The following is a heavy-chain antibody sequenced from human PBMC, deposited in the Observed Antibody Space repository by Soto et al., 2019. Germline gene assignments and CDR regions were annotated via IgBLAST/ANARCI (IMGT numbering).Heavy chain of an antibody. V-gene: IGHV3-73*02. Sequence: EVHLVQSGGGLVRPGGSLNLSCAAWGLIFSGSAVHWVRQASGKGLEWVGRMGRKARNYVTDNGAWVEGRFAVSRNDSKNATFPAMNSLKSEKTAVYCCVRQRLVVCPIEHWGQGTLVSVSS. J-gene: IGHJ4*02. CDR1: GLIFSGSA. CDR2: MGRKARNYVT. D-gene: IGHD6-19*01. CDR3: VRQRLVVCPIEH.